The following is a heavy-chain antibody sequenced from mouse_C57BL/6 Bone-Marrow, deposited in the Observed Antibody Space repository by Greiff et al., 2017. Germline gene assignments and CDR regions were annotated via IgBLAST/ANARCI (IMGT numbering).Heavy chain of an antibody. CDR2: ILPGSGST. Sequence: QVQLQQSGAELMKPGASVKLSCKATGYTFTGYWIEWVKQRPGHGLEWIGEILPGSGSTTYNEKFKGKATFTADTSSNTAYMQLSSLTTEDSAIYYCARSGIYYDYDPDYWGQGTTLTVAS. D-gene: IGHD2-4*01. J-gene: IGHJ2*01. V-gene: IGHV1-9*01. CDR1: GYTFTGYW. CDR3: ARSGIYYDYDPDY.